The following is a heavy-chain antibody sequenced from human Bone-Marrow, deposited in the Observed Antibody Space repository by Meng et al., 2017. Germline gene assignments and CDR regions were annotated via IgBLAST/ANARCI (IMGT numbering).Heavy chain of an antibody. CDR1: GYTFTSYG. D-gene: IGHD2-2*01. V-gene: IGHV1-18*01. CDR3: ARVLGYCSSTSCHNWFDP. J-gene: IGHJ5*02. CDR2: ISAYNGNT. Sequence: ASVKVSCKASGYTFTSYGISWVRQAPGQGLEWMGWISAYNGNTNYAQKLQGRVTMTTDTSTSTAYMELRSLRSDDTAVYYCARVLGYCSSTSCHNWFDPWGQGTRVTVSS.